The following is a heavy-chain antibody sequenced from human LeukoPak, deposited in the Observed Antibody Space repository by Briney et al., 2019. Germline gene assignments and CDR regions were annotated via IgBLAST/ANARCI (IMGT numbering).Heavy chain of an antibody. J-gene: IGHJ3*02. CDR2: INGGGTSR. CDR1: GFTFSSYA. D-gene: IGHD2-2*01. V-gene: IGHV3-23*01. CDR3: AKGRGLVVVAAFEI. Sequence: GGSLRLSCAASGFTFSSYAMTWVRQAPGKGLEWVSTINGGGTSRYYADSGKGRFSISRDNYKNTLYLQMNSLRADDSAVYYCAKGRGLVVVAAFEIWGQGTVVTVSS.